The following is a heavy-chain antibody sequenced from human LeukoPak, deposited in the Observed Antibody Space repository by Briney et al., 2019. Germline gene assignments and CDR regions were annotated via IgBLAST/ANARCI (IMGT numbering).Heavy chain of an antibody. Sequence: TSETLSLTCTVSGYSISSGYYWGWIRQPPGKGLEWIGSIYHSGSTYYNPSLKSRVTISVDTSKNQFSLKLISVTAADTAVYYCARGVGSGYTDYWGQGALVTVSS. V-gene: IGHV4-38-2*02. CDR2: IYHSGST. CDR1: GYSISSGYY. J-gene: IGHJ4*02. CDR3: ARGVGSGYTDY. D-gene: IGHD3-22*01.